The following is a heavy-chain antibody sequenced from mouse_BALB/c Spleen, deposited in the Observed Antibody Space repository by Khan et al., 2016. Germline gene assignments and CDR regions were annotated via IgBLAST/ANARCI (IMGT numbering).Heavy chain of an antibody. CDR2: ITSGSTNI. Sequence: EVELVESGGDLVQPGGSRKLSCAASGFTFSGFGMHWVRQAPEKGLAWVAYITSGSTNIYYADTVKGRFTISRDNPKNTLFLQMTSLRSEETAMYYCARMGGSYAMDYWGQGTSVTVSS. J-gene: IGHJ4*01. CDR3: ARMGGSYAMDY. V-gene: IGHV5-17*02. CDR1: GFTFSGFG.